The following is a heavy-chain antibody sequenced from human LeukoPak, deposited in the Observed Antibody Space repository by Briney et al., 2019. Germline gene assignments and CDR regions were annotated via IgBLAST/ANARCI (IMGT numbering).Heavy chain of an antibody. V-gene: IGHV3-48*01. D-gene: IGHD4-17*01. CDR1: GFTFSSYS. J-gene: IGHJ1*01. CDR2: ISGSSSTI. CDR3: ARDRYGDPTQEYFQH. Sequence: GGSLRLSCAASGFTFSSYSMNWVRQAPGKGLEWDSYISGSSSTIYYADSVKGRLTISRDNAKNSLYLQMNSLRAEDTAVYYCARDRYGDPTQEYFQHWGQGTLVTVSS.